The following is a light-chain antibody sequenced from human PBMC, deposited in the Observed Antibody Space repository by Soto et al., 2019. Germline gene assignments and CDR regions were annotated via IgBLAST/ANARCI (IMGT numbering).Light chain of an antibody. V-gene: IGKV3-15*01. CDR3: QQYDSSGT. J-gene: IGKJ1*01. Sequence: GMKISLATLSVYTGERATLSCRASRTVSINLAWYQQKPGQAPRLLIYGASSRATGVPTRFTGSGSGTDFTLTISRLEPEDFAVYYSQQYDSSGTFCQGTKVDI. CDR1: RTVSIN. CDR2: GAS.